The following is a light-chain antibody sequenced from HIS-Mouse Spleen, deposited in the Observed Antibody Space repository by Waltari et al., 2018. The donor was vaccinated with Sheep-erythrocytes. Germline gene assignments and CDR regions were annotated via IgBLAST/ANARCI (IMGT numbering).Light chain of an antibody. Sequence: QSALTQPRSVSASPGQSVTISSTCTNSDVGCYNYVSWYQQHPGKAPKLMIYDVSKRPSGVPDRFSGSKSGNTASLTISGLQAEDEADYYCCSYAGSYNHVFATGTKVTVL. CDR2: DVS. CDR3: CSYAGSYNHV. CDR1: NSDVGCYNY. J-gene: IGLJ1*01. V-gene: IGLV2-11*01.